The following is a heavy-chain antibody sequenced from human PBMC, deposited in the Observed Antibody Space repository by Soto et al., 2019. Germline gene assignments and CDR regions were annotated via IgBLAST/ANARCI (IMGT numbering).Heavy chain of an antibody. CDR3: ARDRGIIAAAGSYYYYGMDV. CDR1: GFTFSSYS. CDR2: ISSSSSYI. Sequence: GGSLRLSCAASGFTFSSYSMNWVRQAPGKGLEWVSSISSSSSYIYYADSVKGRFTISRDNAKNSLYLQMNSLRAEDTAVYYCARDRGIIAAAGSYYYYGMDVWGQGTTVTVSS. J-gene: IGHJ6*02. V-gene: IGHV3-21*01. D-gene: IGHD6-13*01.